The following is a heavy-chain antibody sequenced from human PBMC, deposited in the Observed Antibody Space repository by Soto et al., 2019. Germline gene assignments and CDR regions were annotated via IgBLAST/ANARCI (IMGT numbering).Heavy chain of an antibody. D-gene: IGHD2-2*01. CDR2: IGTAGDT. V-gene: IGHV3-13*01. CDR3: ARAGYCSSTSCYSLYAFDI. Sequence: GGSLRLSCAASGFTFSSYDMHWVRQATGKGLEWVSAIGTAGDTYYPGSVKGRFTISRENAKNSLYLQMNSLRAEDTAVYYCARAGYCSSTSCYSLYAFDIWGQGTMVTVSS. CDR1: GFTFSSYD. J-gene: IGHJ3*02.